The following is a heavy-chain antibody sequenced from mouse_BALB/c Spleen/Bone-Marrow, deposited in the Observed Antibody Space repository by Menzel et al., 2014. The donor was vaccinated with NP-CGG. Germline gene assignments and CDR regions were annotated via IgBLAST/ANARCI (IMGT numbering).Heavy chain of an antibody. V-gene: IGHV5-6*01. CDR1: GFTFSSYG. CDR2: ISSGGXYT. Sequence: EVHLVESGGDLVKPGGSLKLSCAASGFTFSSYGMSWVRQTPDKRLEWVATISSGGXYTYYPDSVKGRFTISRDNAKNTLYLQMSSLKSEDTAMYYCARQTYYDYDGYFDYWGQGTTLTVSS. D-gene: IGHD2-4*01. CDR3: ARQTYYDYDGYFDY. J-gene: IGHJ2*01.